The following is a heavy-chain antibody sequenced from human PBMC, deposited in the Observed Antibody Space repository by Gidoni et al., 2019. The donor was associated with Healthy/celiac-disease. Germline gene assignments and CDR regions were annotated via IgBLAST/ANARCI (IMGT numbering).Heavy chain of an antibody. CDR2: IIAIFGTA. J-gene: IGHJ4*02. D-gene: IGHD3-22*01. CDR1: GGTFSSYA. V-gene: IGHV1-69*01. CDR3: AGSREPYYYDCSGPLWDY. Sequence: EVKKPGAPVKVSCKASGGTFSSYAISWVRRAPGQGLEWMGGIIAIFGTANYAQKFQGRVTITADESTRTAYMGLSSLRSEDTAVYYCAGSREPYYYDCSGPLWDYWGQGTLVTVSS.